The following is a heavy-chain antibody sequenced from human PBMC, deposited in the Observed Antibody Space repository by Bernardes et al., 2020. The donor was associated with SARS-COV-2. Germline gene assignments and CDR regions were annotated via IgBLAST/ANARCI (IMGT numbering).Heavy chain of an antibody. CDR3: ARLNYYDSSGYYYVPADAFDI. Sequence: GGSLRLSCAASGFTFSSYSMNWVRQAPGKGLEWVSYISSSSSTIYYADSVKGRFTISRDNAKNSLYLQMNSLRAEDTAVYYCARLNYYDSSGYYYVPADAFDIWGQGTMVTVSS. V-gene: IGHV3-48*01. CDR2: ISSSSSTI. CDR1: GFTFSSYS. J-gene: IGHJ3*02. D-gene: IGHD3-22*01.